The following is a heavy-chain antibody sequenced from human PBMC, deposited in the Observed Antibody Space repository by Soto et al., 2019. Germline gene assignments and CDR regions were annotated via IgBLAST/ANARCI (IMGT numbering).Heavy chain of an antibody. D-gene: IGHD2-21*02. CDR3: ARDEGDLYYYYMDV. J-gene: IGHJ6*03. CDR2: ISSSGGST. V-gene: IGHV3-64*02. Sequence: PGGSLRLSCAASGFTFSIHAMHWVRQAPGKGLEYVSTISSSGGSTYYADSVKGRFTISRDNSKNTLYLQMGSLRAEDMAVYYCARDEGDLYYYYMDVWGKGTTVTVSS. CDR1: GFTFSIHA.